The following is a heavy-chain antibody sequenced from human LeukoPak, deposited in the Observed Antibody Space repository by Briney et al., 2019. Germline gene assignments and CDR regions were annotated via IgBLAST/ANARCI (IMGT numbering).Heavy chain of an antibody. D-gene: IGHD3-16*01. V-gene: IGHV1-69*13. CDR3: ASASPRGSHRIDY. Sequence: GASVKVSCKASGGTFSSYAISWVRQAPGQGLEWMGGIIPIFGTANYAQKFQGRVTITADESTSTAYMELSSLRSEDTAVYYCASASPRGSHRIDYWGQGTLVTVSS. CDR1: GGTFSSYA. J-gene: IGHJ4*02. CDR2: IIPIFGTA.